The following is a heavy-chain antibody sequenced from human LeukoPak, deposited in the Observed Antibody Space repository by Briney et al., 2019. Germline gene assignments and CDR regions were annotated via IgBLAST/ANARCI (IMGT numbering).Heavy chain of an antibody. CDR3: ARTNYDYYFDY. D-gene: IGHD3-16*01. CDR2: IYHSGST. Sequence: SETLSLTCTVSGYSISHDYYWGWIRQSPGKGLEWIGSIYHSGSTYYNASLKSRVTISVDTSKNQFSLKLSSVTAADTAVYYCARTNYDYYFDYWGQGPLVTVSS. J-gene: IGHJ4*02. V-gene: IGHV4-38-2*02. CDR1: GYSISHDYY.